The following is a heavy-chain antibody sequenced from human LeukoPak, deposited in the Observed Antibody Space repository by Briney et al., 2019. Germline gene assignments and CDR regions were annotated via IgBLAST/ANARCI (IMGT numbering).Heavy chain of an antibody. CDR1: GFTFSSYV. J-gene: IGHJ4*02. Sequence: GGSLRLSCAASGFTFSSYVMNWVRQAPGKGLEWVSSISSSSSYIYYADSVKGRFTISRDNSKNTLYLQLNSLRAEDTAVYYCAKVPYTKTYRGGDCYFDYWGQGTLVTVSS. CDR3: AKVPYTKTYRGGDCYFDY. V-gene: IGHV3-21*01. CDR2: ISSSSSYI. D-gene: IGHD2-21*02.